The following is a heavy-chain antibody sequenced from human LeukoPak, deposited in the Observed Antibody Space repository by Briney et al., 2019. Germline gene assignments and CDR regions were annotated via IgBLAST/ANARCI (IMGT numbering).Heavy chain of an antibody. CDR3: ARSASYYYYYPLDV. CDR2: MNTNTGDS. V-gene: IGHV7-4-1*01. CDR1: GYSFGAYA. J-gene: IGHJ6*02. D-gene: IGHD1-26*01. Sequence: ASVKVSCKASGYSFGAYALNWVRQAPGQGPEWMGWMNTNTGDSTFAQGFTGRFVVSLDTSVSTAYLQIASLKAEDTAVYYCARSASYYYYYPLDVWGQGTTVTVSS.